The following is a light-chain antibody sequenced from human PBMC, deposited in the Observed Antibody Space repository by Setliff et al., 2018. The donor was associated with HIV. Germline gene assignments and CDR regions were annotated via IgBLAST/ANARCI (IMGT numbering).Light chain of an antibody. V-gene: IGLV2-11*01. Sequence: QSVLTQPRSVSGSPGQSVTISCTGTSSDVGGYDYVSWYQQHPDKAPKLMIYDVNKRPSGVPDRFSGSKPGNTASLTISGLQAEDEADYYCCSYAGSYTSYVLFGGGTKVTV. CDR3: CSYAGSYTSYVL. CDR2: DVN. CDR1: SSDVGGYDY. J-gene: IGLJ2*01.